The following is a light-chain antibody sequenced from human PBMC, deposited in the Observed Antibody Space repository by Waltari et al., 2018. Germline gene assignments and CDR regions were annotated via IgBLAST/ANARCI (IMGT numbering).Light chain of an antibody. CDR2: AVA. CDR3: QQGSSFPPT. J-gene: IGKJ1*01. V-gene: IGKV1-12*01. Sequence: EIQMTQSPSSVSASVGDRVTLTCRAGQDISSALAWYQQKPWQAPNLLIYAVACLQSQVPSRFSGSGSGTDFTLTIRRLQPEDVATYYCQQGSSFPPTFGQGTKVEIK. CDR1: QDISSA.